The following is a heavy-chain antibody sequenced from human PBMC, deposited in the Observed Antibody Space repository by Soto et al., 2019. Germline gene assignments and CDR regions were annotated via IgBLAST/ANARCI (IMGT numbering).Heavy chain of an antibody. D-gene: IGHD6-13*01. CDR2: ISSSSSYI. V-gene: IGHV3-21*01. J-gene: IGHJ4*02. CDR1: GFTFSSYS. Sequence: EVQLVESGGGLVKPGGSLRLSCAASGFTFSSYSMNWVRQATGKGLEWVSSISSSSSYIYYADSVKGRFTISRDNAKNSLSLQMTSLRAEDTAVYYCARIAAAGTYCDYWGQGTLVTVSS. CDR3: ARIAAAGTYCDY.